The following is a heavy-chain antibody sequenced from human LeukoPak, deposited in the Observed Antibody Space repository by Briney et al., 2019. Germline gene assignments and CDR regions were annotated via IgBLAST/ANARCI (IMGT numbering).Heavy chain of an antibody. CDR3: ARGGGYDYVWGSYRYGDY. Sequence: PSETLSLTCAVYGGSFSGYYWSWIRQPPGKGLEWIGEINHSGSTNYNPSLKSRVTISVDTSKNQFSLKLSSVTAADTAVYYCARGGGYDYVWGSYRYGDYWGQGTLVTVSS. CDR2: INHSGST. V-gene: IGHV4-34*01. CDR1: GGSFSGYY. J-gene: IGHJ4*02. D-gene: IGHD3-16*02.